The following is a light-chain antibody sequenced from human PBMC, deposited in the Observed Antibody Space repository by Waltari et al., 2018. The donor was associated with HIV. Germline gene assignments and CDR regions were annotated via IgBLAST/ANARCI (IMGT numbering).Light chain of an antibody. CDR1: SNDLGNHNL. J-gene: IGLJ3*02. Sequence: QSALTQPASVSGSLGQSVVISCTGTSNDLGNHNLVSWYQHHPGKVPRIIIYEVTGRPSGVSNRFSGSKSANTASLMISGLQAEDEADYYCSSYAGGHSWVFGGGTKLTVL. V-gene: IGLV2-23*02. CDR3: SSYAGGHSWV. CDR2: EVT.